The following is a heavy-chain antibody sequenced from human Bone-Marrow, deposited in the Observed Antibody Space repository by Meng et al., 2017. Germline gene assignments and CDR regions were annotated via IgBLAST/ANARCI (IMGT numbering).Heavy chain of an antibody. CDR2: INTNTGNP. Sequence: ASVKVSCKASGYTFTGYYMHWVRQAPGQGLEWMGWINTNTGNPTYAQGFTGRFVFSLDTSVSTAYLQISSLKAEDIAVYYCARDGDYDSSRDDAFDIWGQGTMVTVSS. J-gene: IGHJ3*02. CDR1: GYTFTGYY. D-gene: IGHD3-22*01. CDR3: ARDGDYDSSRDDAFDI. V-gene: IGHV7-4-1*02.